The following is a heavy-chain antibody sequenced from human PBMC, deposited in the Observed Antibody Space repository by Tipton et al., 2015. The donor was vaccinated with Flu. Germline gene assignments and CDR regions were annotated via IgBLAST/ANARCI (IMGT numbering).Heavy chain of an antibody. CDR1: GGSFSGYQ. V-gene: IGHV4-34*01. CDR2: INDSGST. CDR3: ARRRELMVYTIRTKRSNWFDP. J-gene: IGHJ5*02. Sequence: GLVKPSETLSLTCAVYGGSFSGYQWSWIRQPPGKGLEWIGDINDSGSTNHNSYLKSRVTMSVDTSKSQFSLRLHSVTAADTAVYYCARRRELMVYTIRTKRSNWFDPWGQGTLVTVSS. D-gene: IGHD2-8*01.